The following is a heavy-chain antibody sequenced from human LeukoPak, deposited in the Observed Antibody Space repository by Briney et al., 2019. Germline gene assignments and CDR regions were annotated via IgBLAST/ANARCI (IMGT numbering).Heavy chain of an antibody. V-gene: IGHV3-48*03. CDR3: ASIYSRDYFDY. J-gene: IGHJ4*02. CDR1: GFTFSSYE. Sequence: GGSLRLSCAASGFTFSSYEMNWVRQAPGKGLEWVSYISSSGSTIYYADSVKGRFTISRDNAEDSLYLQMNSLRAEDTAVYHCASIYSRDYFDYWGQGTLVTVSS. D-gene: IGHD2-15*01. CDR2: ISSSGSTI.